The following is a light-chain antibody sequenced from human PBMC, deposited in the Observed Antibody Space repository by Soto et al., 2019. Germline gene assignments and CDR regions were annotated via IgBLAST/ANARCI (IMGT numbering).Light chain of an antibody. J-gene: IGLJ2*01. CDR1: SSNIGNNY. Sequence: QSVLTQPPSVSAAPGQKVTISCSGSSSNIGNNYVSWYQQLPGTAPKLLIYDNNKRPSGIPDRFSGSKSGTSPTLGITGLQTGDEADYYCGTWDSSLSAGGVFGGGTKLTVL. CDR2: DNN. V-gene: IGLV1-51*01. CDR3: GTWDSSLSAGGV.